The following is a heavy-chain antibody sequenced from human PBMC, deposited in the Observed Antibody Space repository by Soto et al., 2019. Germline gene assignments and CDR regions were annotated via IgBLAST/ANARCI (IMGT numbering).Heavy chain of an antibody. D-gene: IGHD2-21*01. CDR1: GAALNSGNYY. CDR3: ARLRIATNNYKWFDP. Sequence: SETLSLTCSVSGAALNSGNYYWSWIRQVPGKGLEWIGHIYVTGAADYNPSLRDRITISQDTSERQFSLNLRLVTAADTAVYYCARLRIATNNYKWFDPWGQGTLVTVSS. CDR2: IYVTGAA. V-gene: IGHV4-31*03. J-gene: IGHJ5*02.